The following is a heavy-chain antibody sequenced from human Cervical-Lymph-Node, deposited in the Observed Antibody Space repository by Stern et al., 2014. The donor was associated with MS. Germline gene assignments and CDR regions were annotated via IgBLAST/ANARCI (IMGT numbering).Heavy chain of an antibody. D-gene: IGHD5-12*01. CDR1: GDSISRGGFH. Sequence: QVQLVQSGPGLVKPSQTLSLTCSVSGDSISRGGFHWSWIRQHPGRGLEWLGYIFYSGITHFNPSLNSRLTISEDTSKNQFSLRLSSVTAADTAVYYCARSESVKGYSAFDIWGQGTMVTVSS. CDR3: ARSESVKGYSAFDI. CDR2: IFYSGIT. V-gene: IGHV4-31*03. J-gene: IGHJ3*02.